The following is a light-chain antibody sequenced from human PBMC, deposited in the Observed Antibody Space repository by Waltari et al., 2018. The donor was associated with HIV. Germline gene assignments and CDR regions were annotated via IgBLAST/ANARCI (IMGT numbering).Light chain of an antibody. V-gene: IGLV2-14*01. CDR1: NSDGGGCNY. CDR3: SSYTRNNKV. CDR2: EIS. J-gene: IGLJ1*01. Sequence: CSQSKLAYVSGSPTQLICLSRTGTNSDGGGCNYVSWYQQHPGKDPKLMIYEISNQPSWISNRFSGSKSGNTASLTISWLQAEDEADYYCSSYTRNNKVFGNGLKVTVL.